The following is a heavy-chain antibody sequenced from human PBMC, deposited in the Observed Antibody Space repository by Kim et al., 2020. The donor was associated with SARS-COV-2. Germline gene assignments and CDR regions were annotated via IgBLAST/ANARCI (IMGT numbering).Heavy chain of an antibody. V-gene: IGHV4-4*07. J-gene: IGHJ4*02. D-gene: IGHD3-16*02. CDR1: GDSLSSDY. CDR2: IYTSGRT. CDR3: ASALGN. Sequence: SETLSLTCTVSGDSLSSDYWSWNRQPAGKGLEWIGRIYTSGRTNYNPSLQSRVTMSVDMSKNKSSLKQSYVTAADTAVYYCASALGNWGQGTLVTDSS.